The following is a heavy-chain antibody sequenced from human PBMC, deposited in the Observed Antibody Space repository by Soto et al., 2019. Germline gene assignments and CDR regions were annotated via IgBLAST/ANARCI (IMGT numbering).Heavy chain of an antibody. V-gene: IGHV3-13*01. CDR1: GFTFSSYD. CDR3: ARDKAAEGMDV. Sequence: GGSLRLSCAASGFTFSSYDMHWVRQATGKGLEWVSAIGTAGDTYYPGSVKGRFTISRENAKNSLYLQMNSLRAGDTAVYYCARDKAAEGMDVWGQGTMVTVSS. CDR2: IGTAGDT. J-gene: IGHJ6*02. D-gene: IGHD2-15*01.